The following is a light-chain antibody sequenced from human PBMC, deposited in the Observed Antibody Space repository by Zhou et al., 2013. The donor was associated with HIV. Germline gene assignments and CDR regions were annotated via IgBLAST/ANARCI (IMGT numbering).Light chain of an antibody. CDR3: QQSYSTLWT. J-gene: IGKJ1*01. CDR2: AAS. Sequence: DIQVTQSPSSLSASVGDRVTITCRASQSISSSLNWYQQKPGKAPKLLIYAASTLQSGVPSRFSGSGSGTDFTLTISSLQPEDFATYYCQQSYSTLWTFGQGTKVSIK. V-gene: IGKV1-39*01. CDR1: QSISSS.